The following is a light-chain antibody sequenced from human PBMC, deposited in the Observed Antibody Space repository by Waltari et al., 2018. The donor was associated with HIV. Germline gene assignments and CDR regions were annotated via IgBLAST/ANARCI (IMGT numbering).Light chain of an antibody. CDR2: KAS. CDR1: QSISSG. CDR3: QHYNSYPYS. V-gene: IGKV1-5*03. Sequence: DIQMTQSPSTLSASVGDRVPITCRASQSISSGLAWYQQQPGKAPKLLFQKASTLETGVPSRFSGSGSGTEFTLTISSLQPDDFAAYYCQHYNSYPYSFGQGTKLEIK. J-gene: IGKJ2*03.